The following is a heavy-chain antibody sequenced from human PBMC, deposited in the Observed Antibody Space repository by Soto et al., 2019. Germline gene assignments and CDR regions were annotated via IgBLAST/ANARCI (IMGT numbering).Heavy chain of an antibody. V-gene: IGHV4-39*07. CDR3: ARLFACYVKYPPAFDI. J-gene: IGHJ3*02. D-gene: IGHD3-16*01. CDR2: FYYTGGT. Sequence: SETLSLTCTVSGASISSSRSYWGWVRQPPGKGLEWIVSFYYTGGTYSTYYNPSLKSRVTISIDTSENEFSLTLSSVTAADTALFYCARLFACYVKYPPAFDIWGLGTMVNV. CDR1: GASISSSRSY.